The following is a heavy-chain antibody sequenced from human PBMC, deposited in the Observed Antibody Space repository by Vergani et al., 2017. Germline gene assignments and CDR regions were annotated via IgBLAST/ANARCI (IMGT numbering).Heavy chain of an antibody. CDR2: IYYSGST. V-gene: IGHV4-39*01. CDR1: GASIRSSNYY. Sequence: QLQLQESGPGLVKPSATLSLTCSVSGASIRSSNYYWGWIRQPPGKGLEWIAGIYYSGSTYYNPSLKSRVTISVDTSKNHFSLKLSSVTAADTAVYFCAGHSTVEWLVKLGWIDPWGQGILVTVSS. J-gene: IGHJ5*02. CDR3: AGHSTVEWLVKLGWIDP. D-gene: IGHD6-19*01.